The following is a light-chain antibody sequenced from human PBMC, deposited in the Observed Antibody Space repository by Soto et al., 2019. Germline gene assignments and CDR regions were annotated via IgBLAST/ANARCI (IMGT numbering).Light chain of an antibody. CDR3: QQRSNWPPALIT. V-gene: IGKV3-11*01. Sequence: EIVLTQSPATLSLSPGERATLSCRASQSVSSYLAWYQQKPGQAPRLLIYDASNRATGIPARFSGSGSGTDFTLTISSLESEDFAVYYCQQRSNWPPALITFGQGTRLEIK. CDR2: DAS. CDR1: QSVSSY. J-gene: IGKJ5*01.